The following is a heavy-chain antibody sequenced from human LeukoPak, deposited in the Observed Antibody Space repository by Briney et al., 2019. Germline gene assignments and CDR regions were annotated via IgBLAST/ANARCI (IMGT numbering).Heavy chain of an antibody. V-gene: IGHV4-38-2*01. J-gene: IGHJ4*02. CDR1: GYSISSGYY. CDR2: IYHSGST. Sequence: PSETLSLTCAVSGYSISSGYYWGWIRQPPGKGLEWIGSIYHSGSTYYNPSLKSRVTISVDTSKNQFSLKLSSVIAADTAVYYCARRSYYDSSGYYQLGGYYFDYWGQGTLVTVSS. D-gene: IGHD3-22*01. CDR3: ARRSYYDSSGYYQLGGYYFDY.